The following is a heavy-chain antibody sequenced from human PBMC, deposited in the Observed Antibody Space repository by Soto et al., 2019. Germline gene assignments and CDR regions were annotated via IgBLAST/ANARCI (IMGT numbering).Heavy chain of an antibody. J-gene: IGHJ4*02. Sequence: SVKVSCKASGGTFSSYAISWVRQAPGQGLEWMGGIIPIFGTANYAQKFQGRVTITADESASTAYMELSSLRSEDTAVYYCARVDPTYYYDTSGYYLDYWGQGTLVTVSS. CDR1: GGTFSSYA. D-gene: IGHD3-22*01. V-gene: IGHV1-69*13. CDR3: ARVDPTYYYDTSGYYLDY. CDR2: IIPIFGTA.